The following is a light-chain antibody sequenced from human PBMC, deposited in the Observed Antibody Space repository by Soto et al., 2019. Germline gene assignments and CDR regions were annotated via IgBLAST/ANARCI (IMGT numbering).Light chain of an antibody. J-gene: IGKJ1*01. V-gene: IGKV2-28*01. CDR3: MQSLHAPRT. Sequence: DTVMTQSPLSLPVTPGEPASISCRSSQSLLHSNGYNYLDWYLQKPGQSPQLLIYLGSSRASGVXDXXSGSVSGTDFTLKISRVEAEDVGFYYCMQSLHAPRTFGQGTNVEIK. CDR1: QSLLHSNGYNY. CDR2: LGS.